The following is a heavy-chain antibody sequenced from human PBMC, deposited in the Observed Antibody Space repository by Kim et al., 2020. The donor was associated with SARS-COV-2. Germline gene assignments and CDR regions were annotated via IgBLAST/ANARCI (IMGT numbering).Heavy chain of an antibody. D-gene: IGHD3-22*01. CDR2: IWYDGSNK. CDR3: ARGQSTMIVEGGEAFDY. J-gene: IGHJ4*02. Sequence: GGSLRLSCAASGFTFSSYGMHWVRQAPGKGLEWVAVIWYDGSNKYYADSVKGRFTISRDNSKNTLYLQMNSLRAEDTAVYYCARGQSTMIVEGGEAFDYWGQGTLVTVSS. CDR1: GFTFSSYG. V-gene: IGHV3-33*01.